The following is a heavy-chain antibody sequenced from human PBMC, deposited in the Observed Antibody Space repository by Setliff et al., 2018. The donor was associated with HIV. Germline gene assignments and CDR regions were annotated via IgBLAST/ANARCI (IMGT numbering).Heavy chain of an antibody. CDR3: ARGFDYAQRPPLYYFDY. Sequence: PSETLSLTCTVSGGSISSGYYYWSWIRQHPGKGLEWIGYIYYSGNPFYNPSLRSRVTISLDTSKNQFSLKLSSVTAADTAVYYCARGFDYAQRPPLYYFDYWGQGTLFTVSS. J-gene: IGHJ4*02. CDR1: GGSISSGYYY. D-gene: IGHD2-2*01. CDR2: IYYSGNP. V-gene: IGHV4-31*03.